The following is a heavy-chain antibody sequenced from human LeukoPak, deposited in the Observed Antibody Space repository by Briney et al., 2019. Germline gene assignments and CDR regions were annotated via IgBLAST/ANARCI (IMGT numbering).Heavy chain of an antibody. CDR3: AKDPAARTYPRATFDI. V-gene: IGHV3-23*01. J-gene: IGHJ3*02. CDR2: IGGSGTKT. Sequence: GGSPRLSCAASGFTFTKYAMSWVRQAAGKGLEWVSAIGGSGTKTFYAESVKGRFTISRDNSKNTLYLQMNSLRAEDTAVYYCAKDPAARTYPRATFDIWGQGTMVTVSS. D-gene: IGHD6-13*01. CDR1: GFTFTKYA.